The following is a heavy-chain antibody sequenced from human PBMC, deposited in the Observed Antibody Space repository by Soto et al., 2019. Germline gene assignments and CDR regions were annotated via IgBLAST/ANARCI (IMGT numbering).Heavy chain of an antibody. J-gene: IGHJ6*02. D-gene: IGHD6-19*01. CDR3: ARATGIAVAGDYYYYGMDV. CDR1: GYSFTSYW. V-gene: IGHV5-51*04. Sequence: GESLKISCKGSGYSFTSYWIGWARQMPGKGLEWMGIIYPGDSDTRYSPSFQGQVTISADKPISTAYLQWSSLKASDTAMYYCARATGIAVAGDYYYYGMDVWGQGTTVTVSS. CDR2: IYPGDSDT.